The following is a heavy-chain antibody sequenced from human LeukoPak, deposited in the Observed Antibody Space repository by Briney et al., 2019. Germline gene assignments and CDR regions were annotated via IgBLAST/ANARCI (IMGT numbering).Heavy chain of an antibody. CDR3: ARGPPNWGYDY. CDR1: GYTFTSYG. V-gene: IGHV1-8*02. Sequence: ASVKVPCKASGYTFTSYGISWVRQATGQRPEWMGWMSPNSGDTGYAQKFQDRVTMTRNTSISTAYMELSSLRSDDTAVYYCARGPPNWGYDYWGPGTLVTVSS. D-gene: IGHD7-27*01. J-gene: IGHJ4*02. CDR2: MSPNSGDT.